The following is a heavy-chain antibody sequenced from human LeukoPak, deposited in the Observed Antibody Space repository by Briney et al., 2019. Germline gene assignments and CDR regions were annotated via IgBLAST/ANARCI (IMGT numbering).Heavy chain of an antibody. V-gene: IGHV4-4*07. CDR3: ARDLMGIAYRGAFYY. D-gene: IGHD6-13*01. Sequence: SETLSLTCSVSSGSISSYYWSWIRQPAGKGLGWIGRIYTSGSTNYNPSLKSRVTMSVDTSKNQFSLKLSSVTAADTAVYYCARDLMGIAYRGAFYYWGQGTLVTVSS. CDR1: SGSISSYY. J-gene: IGHJ4*02. CDR2: IYTSGST.